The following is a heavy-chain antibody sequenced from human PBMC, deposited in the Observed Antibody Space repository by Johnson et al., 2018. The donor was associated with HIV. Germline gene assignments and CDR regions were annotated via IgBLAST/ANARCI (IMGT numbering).Heavy chain of an antibody. J-gene: IGHJ3*02. Sequence: VQLVESGGGVVQPGGSLRLSCAASGFTFSSSWMHWVCQAPEKGLEWVADIKCDGSEKYYVDSVKGRLTISRDNSKNSLYLQMNSLRAEDTALYYCARERSLVRGVMPGAFDIWGQGTMVTVSS. V-gene: IGHV3-52*01. CDR3: ARERSLVRGVMPGAFDI. CDR1: GFTFSSSW. D-gene: IGHD3-10*01. CDR2: IKCDGSEK.